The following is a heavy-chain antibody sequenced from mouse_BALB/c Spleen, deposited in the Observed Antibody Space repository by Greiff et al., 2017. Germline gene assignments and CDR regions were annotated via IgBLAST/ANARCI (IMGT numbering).Heavy chain of an antibody. CDR1: GFSLTSYD. V-gene: IGHV2-9-2*01. D-gene: IGHD2-1*01. CDR3: VRGKIYGNYGAMDY. CDR2: IWTGGGT. J-gene: IGHJ4*01. Sequence: QVQLKESGPGLVAPSQSLSITCTVSGFSLTSYDISWIRQPPGKGLEWLGVIWTGGGTNYNSAFMSRLSISKDNSKSQVFLKMNSLQTDDTAIYYCVRGKIYGNYGAMDYWGQGTSVTVSS.